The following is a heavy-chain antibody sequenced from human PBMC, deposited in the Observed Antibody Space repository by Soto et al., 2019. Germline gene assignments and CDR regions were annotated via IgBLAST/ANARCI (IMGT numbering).Heavy chain of an antibody. D-gene: IGHD2-2*01. CDR1: GYSFTSYW. J-gene: IGHJ4*02. Sequence: EVQLVQSGAEVKKPGESLKISCNGSGYSFTSYWIGWVRQMPGKGLEWMGIIYPGDSDTRYSPSFHGQVTITADKSISTAYLQSTSRTASDTAMYYCARSVLVPSAMPWGVRYLDYWGQGTLVTVSS. V-gene: IGHV5-51*01. CDR3: ARSVLVPSAMPWGVRYLDY. CDR2: IYPGDSDT.